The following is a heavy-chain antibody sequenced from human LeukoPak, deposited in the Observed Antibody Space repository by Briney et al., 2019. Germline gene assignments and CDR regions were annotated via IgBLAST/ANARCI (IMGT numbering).Heavy chain of an antibody. CDR1: GGSISSGGYY. D-gene: IGHD2-21*02. V-gene: IGHV4-31*03. CDR3: ARGWAPQRSSYCGGDCYPTEYNWFDP. Sequence: SETLSLTCTVSGGSISSGGYYWSWIRQHPGKGLEWIGYIYYSGSTYYNPSLKSRVTIPVDTSKNQFSLKLSSVTAADTAVYYCARGWAPQRSSYCGGDCYPTEYNWFDPWGQGTLVTVSS. J-gene: IGHJ5*02. CDR2: IYYSGST.